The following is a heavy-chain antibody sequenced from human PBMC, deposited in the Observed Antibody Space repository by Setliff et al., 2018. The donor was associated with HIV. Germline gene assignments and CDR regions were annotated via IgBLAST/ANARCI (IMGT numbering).Heavy chain of an antibody. J-gene: IGHJ5*02. CDR3: ARESLMITFGGGSWFDP. V-gene: IGHV1-2*02. Sequence: ASVKVSCKASGYTFTAYYIHWVRLAPGQGLEWMGWINPDSGGTKYAQRFQGRVTMTRDTSINTAYMELSRLISDDTALYFCARESLMITFGGGSWFDPWGQGTLVTVSS. D-gene: IGHD3-16*01. CDR2: INPDSGGT. CDR1: GYTFTAYY.